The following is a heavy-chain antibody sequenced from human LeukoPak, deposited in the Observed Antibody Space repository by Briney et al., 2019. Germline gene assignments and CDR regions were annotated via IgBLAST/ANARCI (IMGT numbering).Heavy chain of an antibody. CDR1: GGSFSGYY. J-gene: IGHJ6*03. CDR2: INHSGST. Sequence: SETLSLTCAVYGGSFSGYYWSWIRQPPGKGLEWIGEINHSGSTNYNPSLKSRVTISVDTSKNQFSLKLSSVTAADTAVYYCAGPDYYYYMDVWGKGTTVTVSS. V-gene: IGHV4-34*01. CDR3: AGPDYYYYMDV.